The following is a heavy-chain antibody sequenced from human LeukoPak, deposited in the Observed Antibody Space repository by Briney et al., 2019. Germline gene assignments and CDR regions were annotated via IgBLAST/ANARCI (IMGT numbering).Heavy chain of an antibody. Sequence: GRSLRLSCAASGFTFSSYGMHWVRQAPGKGLEWVAVISDDGSNKYYADSVKGRFTISRDNSKNTLYLQMNSLGAEDTAVYYCANFFRSSTICYGCSDAFDIWGQGTMVTVSS. J-gene: IGHJ3*02. D-gene: IGHD2-2*01. V-gene: IGHV3-30*18. CDR1: GFTFSSYG. CDR3: ANFFRSSTICYGCSDAFDI. CDR2: ISDDGSNK.